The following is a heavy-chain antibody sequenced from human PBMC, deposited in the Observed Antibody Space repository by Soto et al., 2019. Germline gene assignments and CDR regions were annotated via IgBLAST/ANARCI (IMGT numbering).Heavy chain of an antibody. D-gene: IGHD3-3*02. V-gene: IGHV1-69*12. CDR2: IMPVFPTP. CDR3: ARDKDRQQLGGNYYYIMDV. J-gene: IGHJ6*01. CDR1: GGTFRTSA. Sequence: QVQLVQSGAAVKKPGSSVNVSCKTSGGTFRTSAISWVRQAPGQGLEWMGGIMPVFPTPDYAQKFQGRVTITADESTGTAYMELSSLRSEDTAVYYCARDKDRQQLGGNYYYIMDVWGQGTTVTVSS.